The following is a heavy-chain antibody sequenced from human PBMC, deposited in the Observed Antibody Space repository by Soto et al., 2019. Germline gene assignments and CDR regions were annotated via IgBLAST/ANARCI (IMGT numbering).Heavy chain of an antibody. CDR2: INHSGST. D-gene: IGHD2-15*01. Sequence: PSETLSLTCAVYGGSFSGYYWIWIRQPPGKGLEWIGEINHSGSTNYNPSLKSRVTISVDTSKNQFSLKLSSVTAADTAVYYCARTPHIVVVVAARLYNWFDPWGQGTLVTVSS. CDR1: GGSFSGYY. J-gene: IGHJ5*02. CDR3: ARTPHIVVVVAARLYNWFDP. V-gene: IGHV4-34*01.